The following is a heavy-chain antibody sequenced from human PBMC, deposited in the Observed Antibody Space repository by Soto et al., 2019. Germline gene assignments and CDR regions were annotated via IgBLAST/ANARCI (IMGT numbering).Heavy chain of an antibody. Sequence: QVQLVQSGAEVKKPGSSVKVSCKASGGTFSRYTISWVRQAPGQGLEWMGRIIPILGIANYAQKFQGRVTITAYKSMSTAYMELSSLRSEDTAVYYCASAVPQYGPVGYWGQGTLVTVSS. CDR3: ASAVPQYGPVGY. CDR2: IIPILGIA. D-gene: IGHD2-15*01. CDR1: GGTFSRYT. V-gene: IGHV1-69*02. J-gene: IGHJ4*02.